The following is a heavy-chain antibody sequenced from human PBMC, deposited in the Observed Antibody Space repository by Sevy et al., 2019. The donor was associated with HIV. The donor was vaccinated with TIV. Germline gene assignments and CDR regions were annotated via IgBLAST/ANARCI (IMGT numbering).Heavy chain of an antibody. CDR3: ASYGDFRRGAFDI. J-gene: IGHJ3*02. CDR2: IYRSGST. V-gene: IGHV4-4*02. Sequence: SETLSLTCAVSGGSISSSNWWSRVRQPPGKGLEWIREIYRSGSTNYNPSLKSRVTISVDKSKNQFSLKLSSVTAADTAVYYCASYGDFRRGAFDIWGQRTMVTVSS. CDR1: GGSISSSNW. D-gene: IGHD4-17*01.